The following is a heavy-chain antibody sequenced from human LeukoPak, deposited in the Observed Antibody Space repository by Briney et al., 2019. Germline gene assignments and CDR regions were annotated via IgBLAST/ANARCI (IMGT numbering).Heavy chain of an antibody. D-gene: IGHD6-13*01. CDR2: IRYDGSNK. V-gene: IGHV3-30*02. J-gene: IGHJ4*02. CDR1: GFTFSSYA. Sequence: GSLRLSCAASGFTFSSYAMHWVRQAPGKGLEWVAFIRYDGSNKYYADSVKGRFTISRDNSKNTLYLQMNSLRAEDTAVYYCAKAKAAAGLYYFDYWGQGTLVTVSS. CDR3: AKAKAAAGLYYFDY.